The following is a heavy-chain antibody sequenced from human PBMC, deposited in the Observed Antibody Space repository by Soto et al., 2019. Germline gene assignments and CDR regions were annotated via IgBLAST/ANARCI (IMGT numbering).Heavy chain of an antibody. CDR3: PRVPAY. V-gene: IGHV4-30-2*01. CDR2: IYHSGST. Sequence: PSETLSLTCAVSGGSMSSGGYSWSWIRQPPGKGLEWIGYIYHSGSTYYNPSLKSRVTISVDRSKNQFSLKLSSVTAADTAVYYCPRVPAYWGQGTLVTVSS. CDR1: GGSMSSGGYS. J-gene: IGHJ4*02.